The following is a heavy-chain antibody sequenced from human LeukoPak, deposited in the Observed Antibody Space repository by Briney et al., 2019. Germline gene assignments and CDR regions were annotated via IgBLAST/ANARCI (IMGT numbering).Heavy chain of an antibody. CDR2: ISWNSGSI. CDR1: GFTFDDYA. V-gene: IGHV3-9*01. D-gene: IGHD5-12*01. CDR3: AKDMGRGYDAFDI. J-gene: IGHJ3*02. Sequence: PGGSLRLSCAASGFTFDDYAMHWVRQAPGKGLEWVSGISWNSGSIGYADSVKGRFTISRDNAKNSLYLQMNSLRAEDTALYYCAKDMGRGYDAFDIWAKGQWSPSLQ.